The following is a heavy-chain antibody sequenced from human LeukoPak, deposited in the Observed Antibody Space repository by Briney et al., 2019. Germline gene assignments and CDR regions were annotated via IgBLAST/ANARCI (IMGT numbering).Heavy chain of an antibody. CDR1: GFTFSSYW. CDR3: ATVAGDCSGGRCYLLRFDY. V-gene: IGHV3-7*01. Sequence: GGSLRLSCAASGFTFSSYWMSWVRQAPGKGLEWVANIKQDGSEKYYVDSVKGRFTISRDNAKNSLYLQMNSLRGDDTAVYYCATVAGDCSGGRCYLLRFDYWGQGTLVTVSS. CDR2: IKQDGSEK. J-gene: IGHJ4*02. D-gene: IGHD2-15*01.